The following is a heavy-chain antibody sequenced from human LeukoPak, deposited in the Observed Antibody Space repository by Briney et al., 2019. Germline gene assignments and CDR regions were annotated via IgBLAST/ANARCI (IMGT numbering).Heavy chain of an antibody. CDR3: AKEGTVTPIDY. Sequence: GGSLRLSCAASGFTFSNYGMHWVRQAPGKGLEWVAFIRYDGSNKYYADSVKVRLTISRDNSKNTLYLQMNSLRVEDTAEYYCAKEGTVTPIDYWGQGTLVTVSS. CDR2: IRYDGSNK. D-gene: IGHD4-23*01. J-gene: IGHJ4*02. CDR1: GFTFSNYG. V-gene: IGHV3-30*02.